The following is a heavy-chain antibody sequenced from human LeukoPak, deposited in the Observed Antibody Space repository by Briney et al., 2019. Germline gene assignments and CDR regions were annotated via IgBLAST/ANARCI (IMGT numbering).Heavy chain of an antibody. D-gene: IGHD5-24*01. J-gene: IGHJ4*02. CDR2: ISAYNGNT. CDR3: ARDWGDGYNYLEVYFDY. Sequence: ASVKVSCKASGYTFTSYGISWVRQAPGQGLEWMGWISAYNGNTNYAQKLQGRVTMTTDTSTSTAYMELRSLRSDDTAVYYCARDWGDGYNYLEVYFDYWGQGTLVTVSS. CDR1: GYTFTSYG. V-gene: IGHV1-18*01.